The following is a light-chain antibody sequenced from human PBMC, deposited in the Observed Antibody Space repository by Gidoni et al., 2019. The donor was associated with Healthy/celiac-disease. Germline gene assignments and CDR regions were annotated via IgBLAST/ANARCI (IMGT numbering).Light chain of an antibody. J-gene: IGKJ2*01. V-gene: IGKV3-15*01. CDR1: QGVSSN. Sequence: EIVMTQSPATLSVSPGERATLSCRASQGVSSNLAWYQQKPGQAPRLLIYGASTRATGIPARFSGSGSGTEFTLTISSLQSEDFAVYYCQQYKNWPRTFGQGTKLEIK. CDR2: GAS. CDR3: QQYKNWPRT.